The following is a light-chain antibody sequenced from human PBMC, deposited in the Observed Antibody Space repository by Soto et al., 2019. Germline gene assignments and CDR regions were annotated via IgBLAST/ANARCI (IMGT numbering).Light chain of an antibody. Sequence: EIVLQQSPATLSVSPRERATLSCGASQSVSSNLAWYQQKPGQAPRLLIYGASTRATGIPARFSGSGSGTEFTLTISSLQSEDFAVYYCQQDNNWPLTFGGGTKVDIK. CDR2: GAS. CDR1: QSVSSN. J-gene: IGKJ4*01. V-gene: IGKV3-15*01. CDR3: QQDNNWPLT.